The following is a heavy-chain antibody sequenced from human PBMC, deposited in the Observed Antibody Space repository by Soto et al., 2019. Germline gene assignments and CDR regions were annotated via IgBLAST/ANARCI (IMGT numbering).Heavy chain of an antibody. CDR2: IRTKSDGETT. Sequence: EVQLVESGGGLVKPGGSLRLSCAASGLTFTNAWMNWVRQAPGKGLEWVGRIRTKSDGETTEYAAPAKGRIAISRADLRKMLFLEMSSLASDDSAVYYCVSEMPLLGVFDFWGQGTLVTVAS. CDR3: VSEMPLLGVFDF. CDR1: GLTFTNAW. D-gene: IGHD3-16*01. V-gene: IGHV3-15*01. J-gene: IGHJ4*02.